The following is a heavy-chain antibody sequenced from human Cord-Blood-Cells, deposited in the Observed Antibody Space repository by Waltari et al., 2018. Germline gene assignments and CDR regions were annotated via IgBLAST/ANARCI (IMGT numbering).Heavy chain of an antibody. Sequence: QVQLQESGPGLVKPSDTLSLTCAVSAYSISSSNWWGWIRPRPAKGLEWIGYIFYSWSTYYNPSLKSRVTMSVDTTKNQFSLKLSSVTAVDTAVYDWAGIGDPTVGYYYYYGMDVWGQGTTVTVSS. D-gene: IGHD4-17*01. CDR1: AYSISSSNW. CDR3: AGIGDPTVGYYYYYGMDV. V-gene: IGHV4-28*01. CDR2: IFYSWST. J-gene: IGHJ6*02.